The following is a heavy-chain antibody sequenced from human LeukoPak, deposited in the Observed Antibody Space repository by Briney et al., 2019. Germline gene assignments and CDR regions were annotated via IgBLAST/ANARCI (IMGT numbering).Heavy chain of an antibody. Sequence: PGGSLRLSCVASGFTFSSYSMIWVRQAPGKGLEWVSSISSSSSSIYYADSVKGRFTISRDNAKNSLYLQMNSLGAEDTAVYYCARDVDWNYDLWGQGTVVRVSS. D-gene: IGHD1-7*01. CDR1: GFTFSSYS. V-gene: IGHV3-21*01. J-gene: IGHJ4*02. CDR3: ARDVDWNYDL. CDR2: ISSSSSSI.